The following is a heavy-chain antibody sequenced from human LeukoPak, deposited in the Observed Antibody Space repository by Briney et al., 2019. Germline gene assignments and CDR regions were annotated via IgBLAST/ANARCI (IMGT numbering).Heavy chain of an antibody. D-gene: IGHD2-21*01. J-gene: IGHJ3*01. V-gene: IGHV3-7*01. CDR1: GYRFSNNW. CDR3: ARDRVGDSDAFDV. CDR2: IKQDGSEK. Sequence: GGSLRLSCAAPGYRFSNNWMSLVRQAPGQGLELVANIKQDGSEKYYVDSVKGRFTISRDNAKNSLYLQMSSLRAEDTAIYYCARDRVGDSDAFDVWGQGTVVTVSS.